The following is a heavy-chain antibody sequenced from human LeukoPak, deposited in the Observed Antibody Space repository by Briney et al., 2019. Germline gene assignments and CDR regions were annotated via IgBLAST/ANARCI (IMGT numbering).Heavy chain of an antibody. Sequence: SETLSLTCTVSDDSISSYYWSWIRQPAGKGLEWIGRIYTSGYTNYNPSLESRVTMSVDKSKNQFSLELTSVTAADTAVYYCARDGMTLATVAFDVWGQGTMVTVSS. J-gene: IGHJ3*01. D-gene: IGHD2-21*02. V-gene: IGHV4-4*07. CDR2: IYTSGYT. CDR3: ARDGMTLATVAFDV. CDR1: DDSISSYY.